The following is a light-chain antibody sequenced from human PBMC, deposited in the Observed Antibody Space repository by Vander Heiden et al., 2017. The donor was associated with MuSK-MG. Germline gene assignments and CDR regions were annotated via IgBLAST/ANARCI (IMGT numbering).Light chain of an antibody. Sequence: DIQMTQSPSSLAASVGDRVTISCRASQTINTFLHWYQQKPGKAPKLLIYTASNSERGVPTRFTGSGSGTDFTLTIDSLQPEDFATYYWQQTFSAITFGQGTRLEIK. CDR1: QTINTF. CDR3: QQTFSAIT. V-gene: IGKV1-39*01. CDR2: TAS. J-gene: IGKJ5*01.